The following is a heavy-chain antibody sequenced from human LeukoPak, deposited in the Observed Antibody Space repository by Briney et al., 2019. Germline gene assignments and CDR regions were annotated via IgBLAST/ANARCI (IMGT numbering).Heavy chain of an antibody. CDR1: GDSISSSSYY. D-gene: IGHD3-10*01. CDR3: ARGKGFGELLPWEFDY. J-gene: IGHJ4*02. Sequence: SETLSLTCSVSGDSISSSSYYWGWIRQPPGKGLEWIGRIYTSGSTNYNPSLKSRVTISVDTSKNQFSLKLSSVTAADTAVYYCARGKGFGELLPWEFDYWGQGTLVTVSS. V-gene: IGHV4-39*07. CDR2: IYTSGST.